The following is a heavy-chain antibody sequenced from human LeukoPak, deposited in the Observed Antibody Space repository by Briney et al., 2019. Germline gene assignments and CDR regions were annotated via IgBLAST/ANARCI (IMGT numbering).Heavy chain of an antibody. CDR2: ISAYNGNT. CDR3: ARDCSSTSCYLGGADYYYYYGMDV. CDR1: GYTFTSYG. V-gene: IGHV1-18*01. Sequence: ASVKVSCKASGYTFTSYGISWVRQAPGQGLEWMGWISAYNGNTNYAQKLQGRVTMTTDTSTSTAHMELRSLRSDDTAVYYCARDCSSTSCYLGGADYYYYYGMDVWGQGTTVTVSS. J-gene: IGHJ6*02. D-gene: IGHD2-2*01.